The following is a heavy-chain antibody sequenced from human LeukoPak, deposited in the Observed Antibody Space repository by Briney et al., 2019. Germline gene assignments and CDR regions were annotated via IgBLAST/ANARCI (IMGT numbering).Heavy chain of an antibody. D-gene: IGHD1-26*01. CDR3: ARRYSGTYYPEYFDF. V-gene: IGHV5-51*01. CDR1: GYSFTNYW. Sequence: GESLKISCKVSGYSFTNYWIAWARRMRGKGLEWMGFIWPGDFDTRSSPSFQGQVTISADNSNSIVYLQCSSLKASDTAMDYCARRYSGTYYPEYFDFWGQGTLVTASS. J-gene: IGHJ4*02. CDR2: IWPGDFDT.